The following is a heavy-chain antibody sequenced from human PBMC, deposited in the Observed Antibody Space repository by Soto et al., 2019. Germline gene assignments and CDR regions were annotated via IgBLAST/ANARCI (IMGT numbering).Heavy chain of an antibody. J-gene: IGHJ4*02. Sequence: ASVKVSCKASGYTFTSYGISCVRQAPGQGLEWMGWISAYNGNTNYAQKLQGRVTMTTDTSTSTAYMELRSLRSDDTAVYYCARDARRIAVAGRFDYWGQGTLVTVSS. CDR3: ARDARRIAVAGRFDY. CDR1: GYTFTSYG. D-gene: IGHD6-19*01. CDR2: ISAYNGNT. V-gene: IGHV1-18*04.